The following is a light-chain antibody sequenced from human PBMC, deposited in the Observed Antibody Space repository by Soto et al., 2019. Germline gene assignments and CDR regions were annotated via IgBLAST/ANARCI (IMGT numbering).Light chain of an antibody. CDR2: GNI. Sequence: QTVVTQPPSVSGAPGQRVTISCTGSSSNIGAGYDVHWYQQRPGTAPKLLIFGNINRPSGVPDRFSGSKSGTSASLAITGLQAEDEGDYYCQSHDSTLSARYVFGTGTKLTVL. V-gene: IGLV1-40*01. J-gene: IGLJ1*01. CDR1: SSNIGAGYD. CDR3: QSHDSTLSARYV.